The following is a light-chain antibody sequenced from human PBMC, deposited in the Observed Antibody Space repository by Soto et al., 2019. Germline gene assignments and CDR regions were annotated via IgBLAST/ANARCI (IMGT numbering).Light chain of an antibody. Sequence: DIQMTQSPSSLSASVGDRVTITCRASQSISSYLNWYQHKPGKAPQLLIYAASSLQSGVPSRFSGSGSGTDFTLTISSLQPEDFATYYCQQSYSTRWTFGQGTKVEIK. CDR1: QSISSY. CDR3: QQSYSTRWT. V-gene: IGKV1-39*01. CDR2: AAS. J-gene: IGKJ1*01.